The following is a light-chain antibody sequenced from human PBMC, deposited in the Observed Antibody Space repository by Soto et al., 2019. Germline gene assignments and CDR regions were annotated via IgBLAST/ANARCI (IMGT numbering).Light chain of an antibody. Sequence: DIPMTQSPSSLSASVGDRVTITCQASQDISNYLNWYQQKPGKAPKLLIYDASNLETGVPSRFSGSGSCTAFTFTISSLQPEDIATYYCQQYDNLPYTFGQGTKLEIK. CDR2: DAS. V-gene: IGKV1-33*01. CDR3: QQYDNLPYT. CDR1: QDISNY. J-gene: IGKJ2*01.